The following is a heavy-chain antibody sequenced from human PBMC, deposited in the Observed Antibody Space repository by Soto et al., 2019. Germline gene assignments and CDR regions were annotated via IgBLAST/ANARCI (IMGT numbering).Heavy chain of an antibody. CDR2: IYYTGST. CDR1: GGSISSSYYY. D-gene: IGHD5-18*01. Sequence: SETLSLTCTVSGGSISSSYYYWGWIRQPPGKGLEWIGSIYYTGSTNYNPSLKSRVTISVDTSKNQFSLNLSSVTAADTAVYYCARVPVRFSYGYPDYWGQGTLVTVSS. V-gene: IGHV4-39*07. CDR3: ARVPVRFSYGYPDY. J-gene: IGHJ4*02.